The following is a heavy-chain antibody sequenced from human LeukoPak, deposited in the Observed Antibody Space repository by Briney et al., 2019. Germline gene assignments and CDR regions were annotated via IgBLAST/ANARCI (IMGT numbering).Heavy chain of an antibody. V-gene: IGHV3-23*01. D-gene: IGHD2-21*01. J-gene: IGHJ4*02. CDR2: ISGSGGST. Sequence: GGSLRLSCAASGFTFSSYAMSWVRQAPGKGLEWVSAISGSGGSTSYADSVKGRFSISRDNSKNTLYLQMDSLRGEDTAVYYCAKDFRIGYSAHFDYWGQGALVTVSS. CDR1: GFTFSSYA. CDR3: AKDFRIGYSAHFDY.